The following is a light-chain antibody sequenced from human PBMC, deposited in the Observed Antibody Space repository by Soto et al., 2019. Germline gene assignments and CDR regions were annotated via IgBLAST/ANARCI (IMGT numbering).Light chain of an antibody. V-gene: IGLV3-21*02. J-gene: IGLJ2*01. CDR2: DNS. CDR1: DNGSKP. Sequence: SYELTQPPSVSVAPGQTARITCGGSDNGSKPVHWYQQKPGQAPVLVVFDNSDRASGIPERLSGSNSGNTATLTISRVEAGDEADYFCQVWDSSSDRLVVFGGGPRL. CDR3: QVWDSSSDRLVV.